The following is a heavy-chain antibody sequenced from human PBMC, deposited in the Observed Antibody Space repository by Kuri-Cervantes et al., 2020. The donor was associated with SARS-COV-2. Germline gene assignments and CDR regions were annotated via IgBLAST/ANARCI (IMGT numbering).Heavy chain of an antibody. D-gene: IGHD3-22*01. CDR1: GFTFSSFA. J-gene: IGHJ4*02. Sequence: GESLKISCAASGFTFSSFAMHWVRQAPGKGLEWVAFTRSEGITKYYGDSVRGRFTISRDNSKNTLYLQMNSLRPEDTAVYYCARLREYYYDSSQDYWGQGTLVTVSS. V-gene: IGHV3-30*02. CDR3: ARLREYYYDSSQDY. CDR2: TRSEGITK.